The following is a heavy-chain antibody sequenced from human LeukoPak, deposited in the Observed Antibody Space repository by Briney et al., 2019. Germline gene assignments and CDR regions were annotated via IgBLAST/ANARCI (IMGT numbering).Heavy chain of an antibody. CDR2: IMQDGSVK. J-gene: IGHJ4*02. CDR3: GRTSRSISSDY. CDR1: GFIFSNYW. Sequence: GGSPRLSCEASGFIFSNYWMSWVRQAPGKGLEWVANIMQDGSVKNYVDSMEGRFIISRDNAKSLVYLQMSSLGAEDSAIYYCGRTSRSISSDYWGQGTQLSVSS. V-gene: IGHV3-7*01. D-gene: IGHD3-3*02.